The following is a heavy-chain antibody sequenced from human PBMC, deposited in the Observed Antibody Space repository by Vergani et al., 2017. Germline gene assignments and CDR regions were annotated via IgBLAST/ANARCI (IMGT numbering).Heavy chain of an antibody. V-gene: IGHV4-4*07. J-gene: IGHJ6*02. Sequence: QVQLQESGPGLVKPSETLSLTCTVSGGSISTYYWSWIRQPAGKGLEWIGRIYTSGSTNYNPSLKSRVTMSVDTTKNQFSLRLSSVTAADTAVYYCACGGYYYDSSGRRLDVWGQGTTVTVSS. D-gene: IGHD3-22*01. CDR2: IYTSGST. CDR1: GGSISTYY. CDR3: ACGGYYYDSSGRRLDV.